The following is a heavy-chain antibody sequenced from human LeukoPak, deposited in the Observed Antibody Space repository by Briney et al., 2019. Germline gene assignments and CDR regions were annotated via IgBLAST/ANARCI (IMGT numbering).Heavy chain of an antibody. Sequence: ASVKVSCKASGYTFTGYYMHWVRQAPGQGLEWMGWINPNSGGTNYAQKFQGRVTMTRDTSISTAYMELSRLRSDDTAVYYCASQSGSSWSTGGAFDIWGQGTMVTVSS. D-gene: IGHD6-13*01. CDR1: GYTFTGYY. J-gene: IGHJ3*02. CDR2: INPNSGGT. CDR3: ASQSGSSWSTGGAFDI. V-gene: IGHV1-2*02.